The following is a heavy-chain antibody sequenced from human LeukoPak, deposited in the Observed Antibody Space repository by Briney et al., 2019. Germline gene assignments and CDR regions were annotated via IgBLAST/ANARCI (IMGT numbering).Heavy chain of an antibody. CDR3: ARGLGGWVAVAVFDY. Sequence: SETLSLTCTVSGGSISSSSYYWGWIRQPPGKGLEWIGSIYYSGSTYYNPSLKSRVTISVDTSKNQFSLKLSSVTAADTAVYYCARGLGGWVAVAVFDYWGQGTLVTVSS. J-gene: IGHJ4*02. V-gene: IGHV4-39*07. CDR1: GGSISSSSYY. D-gene: IGHD6-19*01. CDR2: IYYSGST.